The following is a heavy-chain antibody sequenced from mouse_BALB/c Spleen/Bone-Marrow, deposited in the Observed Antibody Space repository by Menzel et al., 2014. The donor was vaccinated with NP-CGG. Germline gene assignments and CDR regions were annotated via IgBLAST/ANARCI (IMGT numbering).Heavy chain of an antibody. CDR3: TRSNYGYWYFDV. D-gene: IGHD1-1*01. CDR1: GYTFTSYY. CDR2: INPINGGT. Sequence: QVQLKESGAELVKPGASVKLSFKASGYTFTSYYMYWVRQRPGQGLEWIGEINPINGGTKISEKFKSRATLTVDKSSSTAFMQLSTLTSEDSAVYYCTRSNYGYWYFDVWGAGTTVTVSS. V-gene: IGHV1S81*02. J-gene: IGHJ1*01.